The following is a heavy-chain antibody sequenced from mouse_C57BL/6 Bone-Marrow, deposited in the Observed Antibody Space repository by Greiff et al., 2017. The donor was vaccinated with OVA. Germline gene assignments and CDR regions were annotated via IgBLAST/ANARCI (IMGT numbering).Heavy chain of an antibody. Sequence: QVQLKESGAELVKPGASVKLSCKASGYTFTSYWMHWVKQRPGQGLEWIGMIHSNSGSTNYNEKFKSKATLTVDKSSSTAYMQLSSLTSEDSAVYYCARNAWFAYWGQGTLVTVSA. CDR3: ARNAWFAY. V-gene: IGHV1-64*01. CDR2: IHSNSGST. J-gene: IGHJ3*01. CDR1: GYTFTSYW.